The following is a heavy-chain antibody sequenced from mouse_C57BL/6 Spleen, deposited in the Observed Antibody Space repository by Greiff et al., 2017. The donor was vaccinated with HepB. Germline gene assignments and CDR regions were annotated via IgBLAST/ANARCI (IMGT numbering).Heavy chain of an antibody. CDR2: IYPGDGDT. V-gene: IGHV1-82*01. Sequence: QVQLQQSGPELVKPGASVKISCKASGYAFSSSWMNWVKQRPGKGLEWIGRIYPGDGDTNYNGKFKGKATLTADKSSSTAYMQLSSLTSEDSAVYFCARGGSNSWCAYWGQGTLVTVAA. CDR3: ARGGSNSWCAY. CDR1: GYAFSSSW. J-gene: IGHJ3*01. D-gene: IGHD2-5*01.